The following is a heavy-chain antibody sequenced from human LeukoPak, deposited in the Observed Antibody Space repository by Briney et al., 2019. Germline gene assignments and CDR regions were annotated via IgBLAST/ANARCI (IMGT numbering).Heavy chain of an antibody. Sequence: RGSLRLSCAASGFTFSSYGMHWVRQAPGKGLEWVAVIWYDGSNKYYADSVKGRFTISRDNSKNTLYLQMNSLRAEDTAVYYCARDHQQPPNYYMDVWGKGTTVTVSS. CDR3: ARDHQQPPNYYMDV. CDR2: IWYDGSNK. V-gene: IGHV3-33*01. D-gene: IGHD6-13*01. J-gene: IGHJ6*03. CDR1: GFTFSSYG.